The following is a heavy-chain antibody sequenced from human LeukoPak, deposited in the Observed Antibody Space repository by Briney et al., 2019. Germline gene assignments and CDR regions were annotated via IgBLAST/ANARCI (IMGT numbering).Heavy chain of an antibody. Sequence: SQTLSLTCAISGDSVSSNSAAWNWIRQSPSRGLEWLGRTYYRFKWYKDYAESVKSRMTISPDTSTNEVSLQLNSVTYEDTAVHYCARGEAFFDYWGQGALVTVSS. CDR2: TYYRFKWYK. CDR3: ARGEAFFDY. J-gene: IGHJ4*02. V-gene: IGHV6-1*01. CDR1: GDSVSSNSAA.